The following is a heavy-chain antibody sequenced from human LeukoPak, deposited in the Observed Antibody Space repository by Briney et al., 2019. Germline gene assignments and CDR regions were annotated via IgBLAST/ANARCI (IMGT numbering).Heavy chain of an antibody. J-gene: IGHJ4*02. D-gene: IGHD2-2*02. CDR3: ARGSIVVVPAAIGY. CDR2: INPNSGGT. CDR1: GYTFTRYY. Sequence: ASVKVSCKASGYTFTRYYMHWVRQAPGQGLEWMGWINPNSGGTNYAQKFQGRVTMTRDTSISTAYMELSRLRSDDTAVYYCARGSIVVVPAAIGYWGQGTLVTVSS. V-gene: IGHV1-2*02.